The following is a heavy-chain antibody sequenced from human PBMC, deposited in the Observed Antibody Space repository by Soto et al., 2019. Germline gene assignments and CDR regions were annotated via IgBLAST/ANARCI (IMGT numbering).Heavy chain of an antibody. J-gene: IGHJ5*02. CDR2: ITTSSTYI. CDR1: GFIFSGYS. V-gene: IGHV3-21*01. CDR3: AKVINWFDP. Sequence: GRSLRLSCAASGFIFSGYSMSWVRQAPGKGLEWVSSITTSSTYIYYADSVKGRFTISRDNARNSLYLQMNSLRAEDTAVYYCAKVINWFDPWGQGTLVTVSS. D-gene: IGHD3-22*01.